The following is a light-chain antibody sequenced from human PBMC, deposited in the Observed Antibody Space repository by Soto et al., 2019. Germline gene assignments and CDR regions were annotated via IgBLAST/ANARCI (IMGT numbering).Light chain of an antibody. Sequence: QSVLPQPPSASGTPGQRVTISCSTTNSRSGSNYVYWYQQLPGAAPKLLIYRNDQRTSGVPDRFSAYKSGTSASLAISGLRDEDEADYFCAKWDDSLRVYVFGSGTKLTVL. CDR1: NSRSGSNY. CDR2: RND. J-gene: IGLJ1*01. V-gene: IGLV1-47*01. CDR3: AKWDDSLRVYV.